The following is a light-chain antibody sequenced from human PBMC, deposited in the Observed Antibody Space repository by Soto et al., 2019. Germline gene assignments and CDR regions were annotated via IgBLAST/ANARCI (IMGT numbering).Light chain of an antibody. Sequence: QSALTQPASASGSPGQSITISCTGTSSDVGGYNYISWYQQHPGKAPKFIIYDVTNRPSGVSNRFCGSRSGNTASLTISGLQAEEEADYYCTSYASSSTVIFGGGTKLTVL. CDR1: SSDVGGYNY. V-gene: IGLV2-14*01. CDR2: DVT. J-gene: IGLJ2*01. CDR3: TSYASSSTVI.